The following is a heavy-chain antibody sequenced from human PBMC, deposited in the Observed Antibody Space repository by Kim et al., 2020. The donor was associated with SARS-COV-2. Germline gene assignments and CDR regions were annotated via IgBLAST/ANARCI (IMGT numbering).Heavy chain of an antibody. D-gene: IGHD3-10*01. CDR1: GGSFSGYY. J-gene: IGHJ3*02. Sequence: SETLSLTCAVYGGSFSGYYWSWIRQPPGKGLEWIGEINHSGSTNYNPSLKSRVTISVDTSKNQFSLKLSSVTAADTAVYYCARTVWFGELGAFDIWGQGT. CDR3: ARTVWFGELGAFDI. CDR2: INHSGST. V-gene: IGHV4-34*01.